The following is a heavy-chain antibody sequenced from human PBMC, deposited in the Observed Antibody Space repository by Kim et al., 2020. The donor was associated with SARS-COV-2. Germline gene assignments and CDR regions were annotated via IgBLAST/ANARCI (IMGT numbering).Heavy chain of an antibody. CDR3: ARDRPGTTPFDY. V-gene: IGHV6-1*01. J-gene: IGHJ4*02. D-gene: IGHD1-7*01. Sequence: YAVSVKSRITTNPDTSKNQFSLQLNSVTPEDTAVYYCARDRPGTTPFDYWGQGTLVTVSS.